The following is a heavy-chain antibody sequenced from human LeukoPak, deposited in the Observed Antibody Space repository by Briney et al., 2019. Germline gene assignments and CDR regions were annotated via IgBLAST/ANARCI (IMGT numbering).Heavy chain of an antibody. V-gene: IGHV3-23*01. CDR1: RFTFRRYG. D-gene: IGHD3-9*01. CDR3: AKDRTWNDILTGYYIYDCDY. J-gene: IGHJ4*02. Sequence: GGSLRLSCAASRFTFRRYGMSWVRQAPGKGLEWVSAISGSGRSTYYADSVKGRFTISRDNSKNTLYLQMNSLRAEDTAVYYCAKDRTWNDILTGYYIYDCDYWGQGTLVTVS. CDR2: ISGSGRST.